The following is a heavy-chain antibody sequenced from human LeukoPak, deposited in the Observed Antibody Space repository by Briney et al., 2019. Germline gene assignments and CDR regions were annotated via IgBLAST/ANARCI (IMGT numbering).Heavy chain of an antibody. CDR3: ARNFRMEWSYYYYYYMDV. J-gene: IGHJ6*03. CDR1: GFSVSTSY. Sequence: GGSLRLSCAASGFSVSTSYMTWVRQAPGKGLEWVSLIHSGGLTYYADSVKGRFTISRDNSKNTLYLQMNSLRAEDTAVYYCARNFRMEWSYYYYYYMDVWGKGTTVTVSS. D-gene: IGHD3-3*01. V-gene: IGHV3-53*01. CDR2: IHSGGLT.